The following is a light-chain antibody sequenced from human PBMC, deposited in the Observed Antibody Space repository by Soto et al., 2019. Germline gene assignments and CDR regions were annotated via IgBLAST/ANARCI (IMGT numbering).Light chain of an antibody. V-gene: IGKV1-5*03. J-gene: IGKJ1*01. CDR3: QHYNSYSEA. CDR1: QTISSW. Sequence: DIQITQSPSTLSGSVGDRVTITCRASQTISSWLAWYQQKPGKAPKILIYKASTLKSGVPSRFSGSGSGTEFTLTISSLQPDDFETYYCQHYNSYSEAFGQGTKVDIK. CDR2: KAS.